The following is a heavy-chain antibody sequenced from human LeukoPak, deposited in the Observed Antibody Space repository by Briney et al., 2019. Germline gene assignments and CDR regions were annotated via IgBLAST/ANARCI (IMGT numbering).Heavy chain of an antibody. V-gene: IGHV3-7*01. CDR3: ARDLAEMATISFDY. CDR2: IKQDGSEK. J-gene: IGHJ4*02. CDR1: GFTFSSYW. Sequence: GGSLRLSCAASGFTFSSYWMSWVRQAPGKGLEWVANIKQDGSEKYYVDSVKGRFTISRDNAKNSLYLQMNSLRAEDTAVYYCARDLAEMATISFDYWGQGTLVTVSS. D-gene: IGHD5-24*01.